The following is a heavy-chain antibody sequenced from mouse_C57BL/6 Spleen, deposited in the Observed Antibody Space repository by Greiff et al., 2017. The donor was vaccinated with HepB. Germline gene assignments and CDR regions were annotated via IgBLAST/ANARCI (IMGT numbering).Heavy chain of an antibody. J-gene: IGHJ4*01. CDR2: INPNYGTT. CDR1: GYSFTDYN. D-gene: IGHD2-12*01. CDR3: SRSDYMGPDYYAMDY. Sequence: LVESGPELVKPGASVKISCKASGYSFTDYNMNWVKQSNGKSLEWIGVINPNYGTTSYNQKFKGKATLTVDQSSSTAYMQLNSLTSEDSAVYYCSRSDYMGPDYYAMDYWGQGTSVTVSS. V-gene: IGHV1-39*01.